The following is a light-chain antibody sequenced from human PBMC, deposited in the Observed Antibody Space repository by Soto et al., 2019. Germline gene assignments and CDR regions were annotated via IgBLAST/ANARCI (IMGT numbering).Light chain of an antibody. CDR3: QQYNSWPLYT. V-gene: IGKV3-15*01. Sequence: DIVMTQSPATLSVSPGERATLSCRASQSVSTNLAWYQQKPGQAPRLLIYGASTRATAIPARFSGSGSGTEFTLTISSLQSEDFAVYYCQQYNSWPLYTFGQGTKLEIK. CDR1: QSVSTN. CDR2: GAS. J-gene: IGKJ2*01.